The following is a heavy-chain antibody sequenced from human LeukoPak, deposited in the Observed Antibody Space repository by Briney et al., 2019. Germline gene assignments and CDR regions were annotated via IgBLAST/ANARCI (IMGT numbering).Heavy chain of an antibody. D-gene: IGHD3-10*01. J-gene: IGHJ5*02. V-gene: IGHV4-39*07. CDR1: GDSINSNVYY. CDR2: LYSGGVT. CDR3: ARDLHGSGGNWFDP. Sequence: SETLSLTCTVSGDSINSNVYYWGWIRQPPGRGLEWIGSLYSGGVTYDNPSLKSRVTISVDTSKNQFSLKLRSVTAADTAVYYCARDLHGSGGNWFDPWGQGTLVNVFS.